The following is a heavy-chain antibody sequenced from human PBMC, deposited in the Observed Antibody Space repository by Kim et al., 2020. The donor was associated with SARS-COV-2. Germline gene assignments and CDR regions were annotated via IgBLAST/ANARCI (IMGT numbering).Heavy chain of an antibody. J-gene: IGHJ6*02. V-gene: IGHV3-74*01. Sequence: GGSLRLSCAASGFTFSSYWMHWVRQAPGKGLVWVSRINSDGSSTSYADSVKGRFTISRDNAKNTLYLQMNSLRAEDTAVYYCARADMTTVTTFVYYYYGMDDWGQGTTVTVSS. D-gene: IGHD4-17*01. CDR1: GFTFSSYW. CDR2: INSDGSST. CDR3: ARADMTTVTTFVYYYYGMDD.